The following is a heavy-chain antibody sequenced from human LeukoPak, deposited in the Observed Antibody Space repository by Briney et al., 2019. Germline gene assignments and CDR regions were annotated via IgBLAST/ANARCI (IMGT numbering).Heavy chain of an antibody. D-gene: IGHD2-15*01. CDR2: KKQDGSER. Sequence: GGSLRLSCAASGFTFSTYWMSWVRQAPGPGLEWGANKKQDGSERYYVDSVKGRFTISRDNAKNSLYLQMNSLRAVDTAVYYCARGPSGGNGFSYWGLGTLVTVSS. V-gene: IGHV3-7*04. CDR3: ARGPSGGNGFSY. CDR1: GFTFSTYW. J-gene: IGHJ4*02.